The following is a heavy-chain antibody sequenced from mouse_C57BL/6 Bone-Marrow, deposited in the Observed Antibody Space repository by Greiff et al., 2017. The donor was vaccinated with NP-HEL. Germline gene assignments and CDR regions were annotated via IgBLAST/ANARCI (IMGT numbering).Heavy chain of an antibody. CDR1: GYTFTDYY. D-gene: IGHD1-1*01. CDR2: INPYNGGT. J-gene: IGHJ4*01. Sequence: DVKLQESGPVLVKPGASVKMSCKASGYTFTDYYMNWVKQSHGKSLEWIGVINPYNGGTSYNQKFKGKATLTVDKSSSTAYMELNSLPSEDSAVYYCARDYYGSSSYAMDYWGQRTSVTVSS. CDR3: ARDYYGSSSYAMDY. V-gene: IGHV1-19*01.